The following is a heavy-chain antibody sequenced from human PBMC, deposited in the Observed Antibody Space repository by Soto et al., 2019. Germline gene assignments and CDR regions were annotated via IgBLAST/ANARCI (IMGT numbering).Heavy chain of an antibody. V-gene: IGHV1-69*12. CDR1: GGTFSSYA. CDR2: IIPIFGTA. Sequence: QVQLVQSGAEVKKPGSSVKVSCKASGGTFSSYAISWVRQAPGQGLEWMGGIIPIFGTANYAQKFQGRVTITADESTSTAYMALSSLRSEDTAVYYCASPRYCSGGSCYYYYGMDVWGQGTTVTVSS. CDR3: ASPRYCSGGSCYYYYGMDV. J-gene: IGHJ6*02. D-gene: IGHD2-15*01.